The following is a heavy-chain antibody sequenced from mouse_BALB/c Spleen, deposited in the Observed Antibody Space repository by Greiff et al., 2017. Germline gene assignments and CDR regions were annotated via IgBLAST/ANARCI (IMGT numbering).Heavy chain of an antibody. CDR2: ISSGGSYT. J-gene: IGHJ1*01. CDR1: GFTFSSYA. V-gene: IGHV5-9-4*01. D-gene: IGHD1-1*01. Sequence: DVQLVESGGGLVKPGGSLKLSCAASGFTFSSYAMSWVRQSPEKRLEWVAEISSGGSYTYYPDTVTGRFTISRDNAKNTLYLEMSSLRSEDTAMYYCARNYGSSYDWYFDVWGAGTTVTVSS. CDR3: ARNYGSSYDWYFDV.